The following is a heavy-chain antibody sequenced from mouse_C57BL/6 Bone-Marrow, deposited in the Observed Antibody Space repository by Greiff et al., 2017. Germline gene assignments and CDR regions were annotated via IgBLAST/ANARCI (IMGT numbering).Heavy chain of an antibody. D-gene: IGHD4-1*01. J-gene: IGHJ3*01. V-gene: IGHV1-74*01. CDR1: GYTFTSYS. CDR3: EIKGQLTGSFAY. CDR2: IHPSDSDT. Sequence: QVQLQQPGAELVKPGASVKVSCKASGYTFTSYSMHWVKQRPGQGLEWIGRIHPSDSDTNYNQKFKGKATLTVDKSSSTAYMQLSSLTSEDSSVYYCEIKGQLTGSFAYWGQGTLVTVSA.